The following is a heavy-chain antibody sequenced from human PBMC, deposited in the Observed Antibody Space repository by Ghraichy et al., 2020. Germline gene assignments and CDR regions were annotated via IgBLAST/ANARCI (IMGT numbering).Heavy chain of an antibody. D-gene: IGHD2-2*02. Sequence: GESLNISCAVSGFTFSTYSMNWVRQAPGKGLEWVSSIGGSSTNIYYVDSVKGRFIISRDNARNSLYLQMDSLRAEDTAVYYCARGGSDIDVVPAAIISMDVWGQGTTVTVSS. V-gene: IGHV3-21*06. CDR2: IGGSSTNI. CDR3: ARGGSDIDVVPAAIISMDV. CDR1: GFTFSTYS. J-gene: IGHJ6*02.